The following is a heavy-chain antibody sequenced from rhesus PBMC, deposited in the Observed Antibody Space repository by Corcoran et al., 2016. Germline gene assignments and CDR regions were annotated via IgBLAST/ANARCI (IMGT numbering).Heavy chain of an antibody. CDR3: LGSGWSGF. CDR2: IFGARHST. D-gene: IGHD6S26*01. CDR1: GYSISSGYG. J-gene: IGHJ4*01. V-gene: IGHV4-127*01. Sequence: QVQLQESGPGLVKPSETLSLTCAVSGYSISSGYGWGWIRQPPGKGLEWVGKIFGARHSTNYNPSLQSRGPVSKDTSKNQFSLRRTSVTAADTAVYYGLGSGWSGFWGQGVLVTVSS.